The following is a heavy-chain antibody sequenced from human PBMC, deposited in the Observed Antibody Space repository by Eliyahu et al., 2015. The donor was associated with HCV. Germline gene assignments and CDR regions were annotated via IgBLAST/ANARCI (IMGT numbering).Heavy chain of an antibody. Sequence: QVQLVQSGPEVKTPGASVRVSCKTSGHTFSKYDIAWVRQAPGQGLEWMGWIRTLRAVTTNSAQRHQDSGMTTDTSTSTAYMDLRSLRSDDTAVFFCATVLLRTGYYFFDYWGQGTLVTVSS. CDR3: ATVLLRTGYYFFDY. J-gene: IGHJ4*02. D-gene: IGHD5-12*01. CDR1: GHTFSKYD. V-gene: IGHV1-18*01. CDR2: IRTLRAVTT.